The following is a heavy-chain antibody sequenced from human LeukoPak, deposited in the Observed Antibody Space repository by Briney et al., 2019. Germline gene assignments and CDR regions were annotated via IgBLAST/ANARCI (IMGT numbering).Heavy chain of an antibody. CDR3: ANIYPYCSRTSCSTH. V-gene: IGHV3-23*01. CDR1: GFTFSSYA. D-gene: IGHD2-2*01. J-gene: IGHJ4*02. Sequence: PGGSLRLSCAASGFTFSSYAMSWVRQAPGKGLEWVSAISGSGGSTYYADSVKGRFTISRDNSKNTLYLQMNSLRAEDTAVYYCANIYPYCSRTSCSTHWGQGTLVTVSS. CDR2: ISGSGGST.